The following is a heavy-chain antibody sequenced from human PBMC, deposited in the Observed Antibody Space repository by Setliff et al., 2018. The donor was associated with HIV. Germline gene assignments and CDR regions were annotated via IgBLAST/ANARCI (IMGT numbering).Heavy chain of an antibody. CDR1: GYIFTSYA. J-gene: IGHJ6*03. CDR3: ARGLGVRHGPHCYMDV. CDR2: INTNTGNP. Sequence: GASVKVSCKASGYIFTSYAMNWVRQAPGQGLEWMGWINTNTGNPTYAQGFTGRFVFSLDTSVSTAYLQISSLKAEDTAVYYCARGLGVRHGPHCYMDVWGKGTTVTVSS. D-gene: IGHD3-16*01. V-gene: IGHV7-4-1*02.